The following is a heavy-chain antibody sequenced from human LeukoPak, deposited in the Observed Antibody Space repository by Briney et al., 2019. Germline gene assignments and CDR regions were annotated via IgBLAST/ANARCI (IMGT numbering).Heavy chain of an antibody. CDR2: ISGSGGST. CDR1: GFTFSSYA. Sequence: PGGSLRLSCAASGFTFSSYAMSWVRQAPGKGLEWVSAISGSGGSTYYADSVKGRFTISRDNSKNTLYLQMNSLRAEDTAVYYCAKDDGFYYDILTGIDYWGQGTLVTVSS. V-gene: IGHV3-23*01. CDR3: AKDDGFYYDILTGIDY. D-gene: IGHD3-9*01. J-gene: IGHJ4*02.